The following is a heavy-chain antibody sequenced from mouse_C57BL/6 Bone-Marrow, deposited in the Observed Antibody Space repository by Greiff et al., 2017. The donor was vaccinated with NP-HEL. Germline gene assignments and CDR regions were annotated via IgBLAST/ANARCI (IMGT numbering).Heavy chain of an antibody. D-gene: IGHD1-1*01. J-gene: IGHJ4*01. CDR2: ISDGGSYT. Sequence: DVQLVESGGGLVKPGGSLKLSCAASGFTFSSYAMSWVRQTPEKRLEWVATISDGGSYTYYPDNVKGRFTISRDNAKNNLYLQMSHLKSEDTAMYYCARDAMVVAPMDYWGQGTSVTVSS. CDR3: ARDAMVVAPMDY. V-gene: IGHV5-4*01. CDR1: GFTFSSYA.